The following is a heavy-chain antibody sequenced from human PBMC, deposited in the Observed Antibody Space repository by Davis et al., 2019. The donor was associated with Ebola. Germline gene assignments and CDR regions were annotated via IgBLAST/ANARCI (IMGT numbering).Heavy chain of an antibody. CDR2: VFYSGST. CDR3: ARGLRFSPLSV. CDR1: GGSVSSGSYY. V-gene: IGHV4-61*01. D-gene: IGHD3-3*01. Sequence: PSETLSLTCTVSGGSVSSGSYYWSWIRQPPGKGLEWIGYVFYSGSTNYNPSLKSRVTISVDTSKKQFSLKLSSVTAADTAVYYCARGLRFSPLSVWGKGTTVTVSS. J-gene: IGHJ6*04.